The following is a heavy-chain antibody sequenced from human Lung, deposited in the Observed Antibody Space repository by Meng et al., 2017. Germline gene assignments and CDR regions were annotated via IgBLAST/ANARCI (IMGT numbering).Heavy chain of an antibody. D-gene: IGHD4-11*01. CDR2: INHSGST. V-gene: IGHV4-34*01. J-gene: IGHJ4*02. CDR3: ARGPTTMAHDFDY. CDR1: GGSFSDYY. Sequence: QGQHQQGGAGLLKPSETLSLTCVVSGGSFSDYYWSWIRQPPGKGLEWIGEINHSGSTNYNPSLESRATISVDTSQNNLSLKLSSVTAADSAVYYCARGPTTMAHDFDYWGQGTLVTVSS.